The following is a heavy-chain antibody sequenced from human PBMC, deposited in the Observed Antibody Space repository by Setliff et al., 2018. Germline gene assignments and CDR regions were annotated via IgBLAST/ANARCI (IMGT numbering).Heavy chain of an antibody. CDR3: TAGSVCVGDCYSGRLNY. V-gene: IGHV3-48*01. Sequence: GSLRLSCAASGFTFSSYNMDWVRQAPGKGLEWVSYINSRSSTILYADSVKGRFTISRDNAKNPLYLQMNSLKTEDTAVYYCTAGSVCVGDCYSGRLNYWGQGTLVTVSS. J-gene: IGHJ4*02. CDR2: INSRSSTI. D-gene: IGHD2-21*02. CDR1: GFTFSSYN.